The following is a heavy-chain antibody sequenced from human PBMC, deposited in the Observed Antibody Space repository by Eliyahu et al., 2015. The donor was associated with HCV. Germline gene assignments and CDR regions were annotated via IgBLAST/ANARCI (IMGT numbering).Heavy chain of an antibody. CDR2: IDYSGST. V-gene: IGHV4-31*03. Sequence: QEQLQESGPGLVEPSQTLSLXXTVSGGSISSADYYWTWVRQHPGKGLEWIGYIDYSGSTFYNPSLKTRVTISVDTSKNQFSLSLTSVTAADTAVYFCAREPRTERFLDYWGQGTLVTVSS. CDR3: AREPRTERFLDY. J-gene: IGHJ4*02. D-gene: IGHD3-10*01. CDR1: GGSISSADYY.